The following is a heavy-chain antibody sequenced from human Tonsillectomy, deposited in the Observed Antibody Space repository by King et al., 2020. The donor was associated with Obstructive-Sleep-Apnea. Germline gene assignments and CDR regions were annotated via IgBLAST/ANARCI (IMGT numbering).Heavy chain of an antibody. CDR3: ARGGWRQLVQVWFDP. CDR1: GGSISSSSYY. V-gene: IGHV4-39*07. D-gene: IGHD6-13*01. CDR2: IYYSGST. J-gene: IGHJ5*02. Sequence: QLQESGPGLVRPSETLSLTCTVSGGSISSSSYYWGWIRQPPGKGLEWIGNIYYSGSTYYNPSLKSRVTISVDTSKNQFSLKLSSVTAADTAVYYCARGGWRQLVQVWFDPWGQGTLVTVSS.